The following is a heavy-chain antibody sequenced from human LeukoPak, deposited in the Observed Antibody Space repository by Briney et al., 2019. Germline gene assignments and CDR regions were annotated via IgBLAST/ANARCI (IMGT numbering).Heavy chain of an antibody. D-gene: IGHD3-3*01. CDR1: AFTVSSNY. J-gene: IGHJ4*02. Sequence: PGGSLRLSCAASAFTVSSNYMSWVRQAPGKGLEWVSVIYSGGSTYYADSVKGRFTISRHNSKNTLYLQMNSLREEDTAVYYCALTTTRDFWSGYYTGLFDYWGQGTLVTVSS. V-gene: IGHV3-53*04. CDR2: IYSGGST. CDR3: ALTTTRDFWSGYYTGLFDY.